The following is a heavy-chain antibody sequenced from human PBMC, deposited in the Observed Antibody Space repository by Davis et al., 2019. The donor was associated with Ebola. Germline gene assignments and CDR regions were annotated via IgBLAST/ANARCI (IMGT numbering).Heavy chain of an antibody. CDR1: GGSFSGYY. Sequence: GSLRLSCAVYGGSFSGYYWSWIRQPPGKGLEWIGEINHSGSTNYNPSLKSRVTISVDTSKNQFSLKLSSVTAADTAVYYCASLGELVETNGYYYYYGMDVWGQGTTVTVSS. CDR3: ASLGELVETNGYYYYYGMDV. J-gene: IGHJ6*02. D-gene: IGHD2-8*02. V-gene: IGHV4-34*01. CDR2: INHSGST.